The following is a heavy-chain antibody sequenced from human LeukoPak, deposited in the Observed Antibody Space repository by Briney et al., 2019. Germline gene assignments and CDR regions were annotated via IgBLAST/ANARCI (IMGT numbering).Heavy chain of an antibody. D-gene: IGHD3-10*01. CDR2: INPNSGDT. CDR1: GYTFTDYS. V-gene: IGHV1-2*02. CDR3: ARGGGVYYYGSGSIFDY. J-gene: IGHJ4*02. Sequence: GASVKVSCKASGYTFTDYSMHWVRQAPGQGLEWMGWINPNSGDTNYAQKFQGRVTMTRDTSISTAYMELSSLRSDDTAVYYCARGGGVYYYGSGSIFDYWGQGTLVTVSS.